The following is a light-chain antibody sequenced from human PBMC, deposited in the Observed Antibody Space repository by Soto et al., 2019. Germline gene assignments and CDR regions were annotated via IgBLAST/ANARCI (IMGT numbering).Light chain of an antibody. V-gene: IGLV2-14*01. Sequence: QSALTQPASVSGSPGQSITISCTGTSGDVGGYNYVSWYQQHPGKAPKLMIYEVANRPSGVSNRFSGSKSGNTASLTISGLQAEDEADYFCSSYTSTGTPVFGGGTKLTVL. J-gene: IGLJ3*02. CDR1: SGDVGGYNY. CDR3: SSYTSTGTPV. CDR2: EVA.